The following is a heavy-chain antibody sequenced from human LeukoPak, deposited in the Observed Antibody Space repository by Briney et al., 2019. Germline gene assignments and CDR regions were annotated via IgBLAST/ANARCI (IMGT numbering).Heavy chain of an antibody. Sequence: GASVKVSCKVSGYTLTELSMHWVRQAPGKGLEWMGGFDPEDGETIYAQKFQGRVTMTEDTSTDTAYMEMSSLRSEDTAMYYCATDLFRLGYCSSTSCYGGYWGQGTLVTVSS. V-gene: IGHV1-24*01. CDR1: GYTLTELS. J-gene: IGHJ4*02. CDR2: FDPEDGET. D-gene: IGHD2-2*01. CDR3: ATDLFRLGYCSSTSCYGGY.